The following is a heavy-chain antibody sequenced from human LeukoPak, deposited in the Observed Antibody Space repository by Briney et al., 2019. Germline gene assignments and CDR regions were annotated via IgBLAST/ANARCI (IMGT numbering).Heavy chain of an antibody. Sequence: GGSLRLSCAASGFTFSSYAMSWVRQAPGKGLEWVSAITGSGGNTYYADSVKGRFTISRDNSKNTLYLQMNSLRDEGTAVYYCAKWGDFDVLTGYYVPDFWGQGTLVTVSS. CDR2: ITGSGGNT. CDR1: GFTFSSYA. V-gene: IGHV3-23*01. J-gene: IGHJ4*02. CDR3: AKWGDFDVLTGYYVPDF. D-gene: IGHD3-9*01.